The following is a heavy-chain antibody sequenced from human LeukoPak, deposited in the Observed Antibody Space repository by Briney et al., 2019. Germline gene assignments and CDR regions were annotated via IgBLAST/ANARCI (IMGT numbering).Heavy chain of an antibody. J-gene: IGHJ4*02. D-gene: IGHD3-22*01. CDR2: ISGSTGNT. CDR3: ARDYDSSGYYVTDY. V-gene: IGHV1-18*01. CDR1: GGTFSSYA. Sequence: GASVKVSCKASGGTFSSYAISWVRQAPGQGLEWMGWISGSTGNTNYAQKLQGRVTMTTDTSTSTAYMELRSLRSDDTAVYYCARDYDSSGYYVTDYWGQGTLVTVSS.